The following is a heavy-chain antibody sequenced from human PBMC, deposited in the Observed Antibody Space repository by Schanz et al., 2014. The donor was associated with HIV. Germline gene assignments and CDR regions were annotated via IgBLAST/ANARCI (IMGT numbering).Heavy chain of an antibody. CDR3: ARGITGNSYGFDY. V-gene: IGHV3-53*01. J-gene: IGHJ4*02. CDR1: GFTVSSSH. Sequence: EVQLVESGGGLIQPGGSLRLSCAASGFTVSSSHMSWVRQAPGKGLEWVSIIHSGGSTYYADSVKGRFTISRDNAKNSLNLQLKSLRAEDTAVYYCARGITGNSYGFDYWGQGALVSVSS. CDR2: IHSGGST. D-gene: IGHD5-18*01.